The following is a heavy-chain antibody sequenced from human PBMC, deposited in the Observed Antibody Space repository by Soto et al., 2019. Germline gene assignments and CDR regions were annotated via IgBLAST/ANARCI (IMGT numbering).Heavy chain of an antibody. V-gene: IGHV1-69*02. Sequence: QVQLVQSGAEVQKTGSSVKVSCKASGGSLSNGTISWVRQAPGQGLEWMGRIIPILGIANYAQKFQGRVTITADKSKSTADMELSSQWSEDTAVIYGAISVRGGFDMWGQGTVVTV. CDR3: AISVRGGFDM. D-gene: IGHD1-26*01. CDR1: GGSLSNGT. J-gene: IGHJ3*02. CDR2: IIPILGIA.